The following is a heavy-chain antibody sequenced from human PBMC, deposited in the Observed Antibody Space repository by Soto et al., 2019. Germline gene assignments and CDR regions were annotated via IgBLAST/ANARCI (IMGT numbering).Heavy chain of an antibody. Sequence: HPGGSLRLSCEASGFTYAKYVMNWVRQAPGKGLEWVAGITGTGGTPFYADSVRGRFVISRDNSKNTVFLHMTSLRAEDTAVYYCAKDFLTGTLDYWGQGALVTVSS. J-gene: IGHJ4*02. CDR3: AKDFLTGTLDY. CDR2: ITGTGGTP. CDR1: GFTYAKYV. D-gene: IGHD1-1*01. V-gene: IGHV3-23*01.